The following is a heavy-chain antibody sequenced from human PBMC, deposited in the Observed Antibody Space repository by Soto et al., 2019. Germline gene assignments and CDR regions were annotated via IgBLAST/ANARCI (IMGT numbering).Heavy chain of an antibody. Sequence: PGGSLKISCNGSGYSFTSYWISWVRQMPWKGLEWMGRIDPSDSYTNYSPSFQGHVTISADKSISTAYLQWSSLKASDTAMYYCARLHYDYVWGSYRPAYGMDVWGQGTTVTVSS. D-gene: IGHD3-16*02. CDR2: IDPSDSYT. V-gene: IGHV5-10-1*01. CDR3: ARLHYDYVWGSYRPAYGMDV. J-gene: IGHJ6*02. CDR1: GYSFTSYW.